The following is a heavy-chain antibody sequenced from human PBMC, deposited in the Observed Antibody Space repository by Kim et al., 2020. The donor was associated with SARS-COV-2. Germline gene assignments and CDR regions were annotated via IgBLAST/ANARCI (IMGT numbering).Heavy chain of an antibody. CDR2: ISYDGSNK. J-gene: IGHJ6*01. CDR1: GFTFSSYA. CDR3: ARDLDYYGAGSYFYYYYG. V-gene: IGHV3-30*04. Sequence: GGSLRLSCAASGFTFSSYAMHWVRQAPGKGLEWVAVISYDGSNKYYADSVKGRFTISRDNSKNTLYLQMNSLRAEDTAVYYCARDLDYYGAGSYFYYYYG. D-gene: IGHD3-10*01.